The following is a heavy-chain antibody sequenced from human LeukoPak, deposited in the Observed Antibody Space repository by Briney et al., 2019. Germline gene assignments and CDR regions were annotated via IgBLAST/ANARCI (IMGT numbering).Heavy chain of an antibody. CDR1: GYTFTGYY. D-gene: IGHD3-22*01. V-gene: IGHV1-2*02. CDR3: ARGVYDNYFDY. Sequence: ASVKVSCKASGYTFTGYYMHWVRQAPGQGLEWMGWINPNSGGTSYAQKFRGRVTMTRDTSISTAYMELSRLRSDDTAVYYCARGVYDNYFDYWGQGTLVTVSS. J-gene: IGHJ4*02. CDR2: INPNSGGT.